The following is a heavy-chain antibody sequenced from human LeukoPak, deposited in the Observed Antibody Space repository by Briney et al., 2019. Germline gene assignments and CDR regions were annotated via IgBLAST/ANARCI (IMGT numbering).Heavy chain of an antibody. CDR1: GFTFSSYA. CDR2: ISSNGGST. Sequence: GGSLRLSCSASGFTFSSYAMHWVRQAPGKGLEYVSAISSNGGSTYYADSVKGRFTISRDNSKNTLYLQMNRLRGEDTAVYYCARRVGGNSGPFDSWGRGTLVTVSS. J-gene: IGHJ4*02. V-gene: IGHV3-64*04. D-gene: IGHD4-23*01. CDR3: ARRVGGNSGPFDS.